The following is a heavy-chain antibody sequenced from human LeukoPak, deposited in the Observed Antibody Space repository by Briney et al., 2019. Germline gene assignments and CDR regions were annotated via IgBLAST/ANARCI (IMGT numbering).Heavy chain of an antibody. CDR3: ARDDRLDY. CDR1: GFTFSSYA. J-gene: IGHJ4*02. CDR2: SSSNGGST. Sequence: GGSLRLSCAASGFTFSSYAMPWVRQAPGKGWEYVSASSSNGGSTYYANSVKGRFTISRDNSKNALYLQRGSLRADDRAVYYCARDDRLDYWGQGTLVTVSS. V-gene: IGHV3-64*01.